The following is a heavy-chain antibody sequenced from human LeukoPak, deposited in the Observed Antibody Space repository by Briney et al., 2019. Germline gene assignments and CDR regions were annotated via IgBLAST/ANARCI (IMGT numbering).Heavy chain of an antibody. J-gene: IGHJ5*02. CDR1: GFTFSNYG. V-gene: IGHV3-48*01. D-gene: IGHD2-8*01. CDR2: IRPNDGTT. Sequence: PGGSLRLSCEASGFTFSNYGMNWVRQAPGKGLEWVSYIRPNDGTTHYADSVKGRFTISRDNAKNSLSLQMTSLRVDDSAVYYCVRGQTNLDNWFDPWGQGTPVIVSS. CDR3: VRGQTNLDNWFDP.